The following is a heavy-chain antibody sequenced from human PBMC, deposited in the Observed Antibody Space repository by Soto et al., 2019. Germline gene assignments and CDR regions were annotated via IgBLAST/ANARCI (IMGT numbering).Heavy chain of an antibody. Sequence: SETLSLTCNVSGGSISSGDYYWSWIRQPPGKGLEWIGYIYYSGFTYYNPSLKSRVIISVDTSKNQFSLKLSSVTAADTAVYYCARGRGQLPYMWPRGFDPWGQGTLVTVSS. V-gene: IGHV4-30-4*01. J-gene: IGHJ5*02. CDR1: GGSISSGDYY. D-gene: IGHD2-2*01. CDR2: IYYSGFT. CDR3: ARGRGQLPYMWPRGFDP.